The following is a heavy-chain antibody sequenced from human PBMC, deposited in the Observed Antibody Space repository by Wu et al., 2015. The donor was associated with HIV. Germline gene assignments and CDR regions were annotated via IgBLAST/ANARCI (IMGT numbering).Heavy chain of an antibody. CDR2: IIPIFGTA. J-gene: IGHJ6*03. CDR1: GGTFSSYA. V-gene: IGHV1-69*12. CDR3: AREVVVVPAQSDYYYYYMDV. D-gene: IGHD2-2*01. Sequence: QVQLVQSGAEVKKAWVLGEGLCKASGGTFSSYAISWVRQAPGQGLEWMGGIIPIFGTANYAQKFQGRVTITADESTSTAYMELSSLRSEDTAVYYCAREVVVVPAQSDYYYYYMDVWGKGTTVTVSS.